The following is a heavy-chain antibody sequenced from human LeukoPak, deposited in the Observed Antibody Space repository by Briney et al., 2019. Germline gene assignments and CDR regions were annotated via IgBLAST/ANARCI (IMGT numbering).Heavy chain of an antibody. CDR3: ARGTGEGYTYGRYYFDY. Sequence: ASVKVSCKASRYTFTGYYMHWVRQAPGQGLEWVGWINPNSGVTDYAQNFQGRVTMTRDTSISTAYVELSRLRSDDTAVYYCARGTGEGYTYGRYYFDYWGQGTLVTVSS. CDR1: RYTFTGYY. V-gene: IGHV1-2*02. CDR2: INPNSGVT. J-gene: IGHJ4*02. D-gene: IGHD5-18*01.